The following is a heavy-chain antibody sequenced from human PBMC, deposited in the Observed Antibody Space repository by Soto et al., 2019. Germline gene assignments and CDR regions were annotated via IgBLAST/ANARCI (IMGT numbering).Heavy chain of an antibody. CDR1: GGSISSSNFY. CDR2: IRYGGST. V-gene: IGHV4-39*01. D-gene: IGHD2-15*01. Sequence: QLQLQESGPGLVKPSETLSLTCAVSGGSISSSNFYWGWFRQSPGKGLVWIGSIRYGGSTYYSPSLESRVTISVDTSKNQFSLNLISVTAADTAVYYCAKDASCYSCGAWGQGALVTVAS. CDR3: AKDASCYSCGA. J-gene: IGHJ4*02.